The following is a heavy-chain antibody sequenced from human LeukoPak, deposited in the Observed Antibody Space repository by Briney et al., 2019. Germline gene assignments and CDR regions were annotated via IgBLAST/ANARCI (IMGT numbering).Heavy chain of an antibody. CDR2: IYHSGST. V-gene: IGHV4-30-2*01. Sequence: SETLFLTCTVSGGSISSGGYYWSWIRQPPGKGLEWIGYIYHSGSTYYNPSLKSRVTISVDRSKNQFSLKLSSVTAADTAVYYCARDTTGTTSGYWGQGTLVTVSS. D-gene: IGHD1-1*01. CDR3: ARDTTGTTSGY. J-gene: IGHJ4*02. CDR1: GGSISSGGYY.